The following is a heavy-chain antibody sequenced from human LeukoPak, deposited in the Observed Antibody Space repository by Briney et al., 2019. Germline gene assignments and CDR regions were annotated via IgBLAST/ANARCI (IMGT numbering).Heavy chain of an antibody. CDR1: GGPFSGYF. CDR2: IHNSGTT. J-gene: IGHJ4*02. V-gene: IGHV4-34*01. CDR3: ARRYYYNLGSFPFDF. Sequence: SETLSLTCAVSGGPFSGYFWSWIRQSSGKGLEWIGEIHNSGTTNYNPSLNSRVTISEGTSKNQFYLNLSSVTAADTAVYYCARRYYYNLGSFPFDFWGQGTLVTVSS. D-gene: IGHD3-10*01.